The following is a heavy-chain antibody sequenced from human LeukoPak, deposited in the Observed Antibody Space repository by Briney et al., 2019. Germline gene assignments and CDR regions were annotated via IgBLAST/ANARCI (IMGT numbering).Heavy chain of an antibody. CDR1: GYTFTSYD. V-gene: IGHV1-8*01. Sequence: ASVKVSCKASGYTFTSYDINWVRQATGQGLEWMGWMNPNSGNTGYAQKFQGRVTMTRDTSISTAYMELSRLRSDDTAVYYCARDRGIFGVVIAYYYMDVWGKGTTVTVSS. D-gene: IGHD3-3*01. J-gene: IGHJ6*03. CDR3: ARDRGIFGVVIAYYYMDV. CDR2: MNPNSGNT.